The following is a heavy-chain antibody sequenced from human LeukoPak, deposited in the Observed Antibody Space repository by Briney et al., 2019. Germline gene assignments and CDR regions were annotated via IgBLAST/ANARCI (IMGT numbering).Heavy chain of an antibody. Sequence: PGGSLRLSCAASGFTFSSYSMNWVRQAPGKGLEWVSSISSSSSYIYYADSVKGRFTISRDNAKNSLYLQMNSPRAEDTAVYYCARDIIAARPGNWFDPWGQGTLVTVSS. D-gene: IGHD6-6*01. V-gene: IGHV3-21*01. CDR3: ARDIIAARPGNWFDP. CDR2: ISSSSSYI. CDR1: GFTFSSYS. J-gene: IGHJ5*02.